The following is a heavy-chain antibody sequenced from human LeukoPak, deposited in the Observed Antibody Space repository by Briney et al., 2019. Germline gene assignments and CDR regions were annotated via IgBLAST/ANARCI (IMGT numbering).Heavy chain of an antibody. CDR3: ARDRQWLTDNWFDP. J-gene: IGHJ5*02. D-gene: IGHD6-19*01. CDR1: GGTFSSYA. V-gene: IGHV1-69*13. CDR2: IIPIFGTA. Sequence: ASVKVSCKASGGTFSSYAISWVRQAPGQGLEWMGGIIPIFGTANYAQKLQGRVTITADESTSTAYMELSSLRSEDTAVYYCARDRQWLTDNWFDPWGQGTLVTVSS.